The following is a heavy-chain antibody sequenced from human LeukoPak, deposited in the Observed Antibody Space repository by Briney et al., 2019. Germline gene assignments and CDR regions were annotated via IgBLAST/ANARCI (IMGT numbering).Heavy chain of an antibody. Sequence: QPGGSLRLSCAASGFTFSSYAMSWVRQAPGRGLEWVSVISGSGSRTSYADSVKGRFTISRDNSKNTLYLQMNSLRAEDTATYYCAKGRYDSSAYYFEDWGQGTLVTVSS. V-gene: IGHV3-23*01. CDR2: ISGSGSRT. J-gene: IGHJ4*02. D-gene: IGHD3-22*01. CDR1: GFTFSSYA. CDR3: AKGRYDSSAYYFED.